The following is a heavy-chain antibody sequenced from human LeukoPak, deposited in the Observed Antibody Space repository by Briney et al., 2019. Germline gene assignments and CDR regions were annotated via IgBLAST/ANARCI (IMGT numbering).Heavy chain of an antibody. Sequence: SGGSLRLSCAASGFTVSSNFLSWVRQPPGKGLEWVSDIYSGGSTYYADSVKGRFTISRDNSKNTLYLQMNSLRAEDTAVYYCTRGGGGSFPHYWGQRTLVTVSS. CDR1: GFTVSSNF. J-gene: IGHJ4*02. D-gene: IGHD2-21*01. CDR2: IYSGGST. V-gene: IGHV3-53*01. CDR3: TRGGGGSFPHY.